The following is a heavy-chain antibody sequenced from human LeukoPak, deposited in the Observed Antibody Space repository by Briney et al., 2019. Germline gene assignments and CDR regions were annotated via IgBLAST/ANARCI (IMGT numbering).Heavy chain of an antibody. CDR2: INHSGST. CDR1: GGSISSYY. CDR3: ARRRHYYYMDV. V-gene: IGHV4-34*01. Sequence: SETLSLTCTVSGGSISSYYWTWIRQPPGKGLEWIGEINHSGSTNYNPSLKSRVTISVDTSKNQFSLKLSSVTAADTAVYYCARRRHYYYMDVWGKGTTVTVSS. J-gene: IGHJ6*03.